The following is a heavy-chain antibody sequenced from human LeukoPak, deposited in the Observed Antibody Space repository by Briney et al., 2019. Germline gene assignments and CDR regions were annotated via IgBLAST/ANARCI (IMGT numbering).Heavy chain of an antibody. J-gene: IGHJ6*03. V-gene: IGHV4-30-4*08. CDR1: GGSISSGDYY. CDR3: ARTPWGNRGIYYMDV. Sequence: LSLTCTVSGGSISSGDYYWSWIRQPPGKGLEWIGYIYYSGSTYYNPSLKSRVTISVDTSKNQFSLKLSSVTAADTAVYYCARTPWGNRGIYYMDVWGKGTTVTVSS. D-gene: IGHD3-16*01. CDR2: IYYSGST.